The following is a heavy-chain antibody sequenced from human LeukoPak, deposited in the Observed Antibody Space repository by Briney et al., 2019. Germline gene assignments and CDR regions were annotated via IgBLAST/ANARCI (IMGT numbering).Heavy chain of an antibody. D-gene: IGHD3-16*02. CDR1: GFTFSSYG. CDR3: AKDIAESGDAFDI. V-gene: IGHV3-48*04. CDR2: ISSSSSTI. Sequence: GGSLRLSCAASGFTFSSYGMTWVRQAPGKGLEWVSYISSSSSTIYYADSVKGRFTISRDNAKNSLYLQMNSLRAEDTALYYCAKDIAESGDAFDIWGQGTMVTVSS. J-gene: IGHJ3*02.